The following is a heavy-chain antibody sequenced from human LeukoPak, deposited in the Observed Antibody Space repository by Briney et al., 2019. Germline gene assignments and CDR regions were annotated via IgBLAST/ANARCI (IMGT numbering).Heavy chain of an antibody. CDR2: IKPDGSEK. V-gene: IGHV3-7*04. CDR3: ARVVGTDEGADY. Sequence: GGSLRLSCAASRFTFRNYWMNWVRQAPGKGLEWVANIKPDGSEKRYVDSVKGRFTISRDNAKNSLYLQMNSLRAEDTAVYYCARVVGTDEGADYWGQGTLVTVSS. CDR1: RFTFRNYW. D-gene: IGHD1-7*01. J-gene: IGHJ4*02.